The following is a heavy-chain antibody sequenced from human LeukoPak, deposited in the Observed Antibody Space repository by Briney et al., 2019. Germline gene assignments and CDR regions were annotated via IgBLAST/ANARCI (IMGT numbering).Heavy chain of an antibody. CDR1: GGSISSGGYY. V-gene: IGHV4-31*03. D-gene: IGHD3-10*01. CDR2: IYYSGST. J-gene: IGHJ4*02. Sequence: SETLSLTCTVSGGSISSGGYYWSWIRQHPGKGLEWIGYIYYSGSTYYNPSLKSRVTISLDTSKNQFSLKLSSVTAADTAVYYCARDLEGSGSYADYWGQGTLVTVSS. CDR3: ARDLEGSGSYADY.